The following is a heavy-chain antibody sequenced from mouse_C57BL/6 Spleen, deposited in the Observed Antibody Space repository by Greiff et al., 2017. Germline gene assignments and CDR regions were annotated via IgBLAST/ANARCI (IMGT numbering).Heavy chain of an antibody. J-gene: IGHJ2*01. CDR2: IHPNSGST. V-gene: IGHV1-64*01. CDR3: AIIYYDYDENY. D-gene: IGHD2-4*01. CDR1: GYTFTSYW. Sequence: VQLQQPGAELVKPGASVKLSCKASGYTFTSYWMHWVKQRPGQGLEWIGMIHPNSGSTNYNEKFKSKATLTVDKSSSTAYMQLSSLTSEDSAVYFCAIIYYDYDENYWGQGTTLTVSS.